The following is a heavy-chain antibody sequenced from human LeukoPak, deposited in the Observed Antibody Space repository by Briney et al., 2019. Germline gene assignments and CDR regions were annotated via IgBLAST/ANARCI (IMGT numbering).Heavy chain of an antibody. CDR2: IRYDGSNK. CDR1: GFIFSTYS. CDR3: AKGYYDYVWGSYYFDY. J-gene: IGHJ4*02. V-gene: IGHV3-30*02. D-gene: IGHD3-16*01. Sequence: PGGSLRLSCAASGFIFSTYSMNWVRQAPGKGLEWVAFIRYDGSNKYYADSVKGRFTISRDNSKNTLYLQMNSLGAEDTAVYYCAKGYYDYVWGSYYFDYWGQGTLVTVSS.